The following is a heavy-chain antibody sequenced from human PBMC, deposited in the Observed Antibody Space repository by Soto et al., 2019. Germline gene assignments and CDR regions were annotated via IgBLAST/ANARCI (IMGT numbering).Heavy chain of an antibody. CDR2: IYPGDSDT. J-gene: IGHJ3*02. D-gene: IGHD4-17*01. Sequence: GESMKISCNGSGCSITNYLSGWVSQINGKGLEWMGIIYPGDSDTRYSPSFQGQVTISADKSISTAYLQWSSLKASDTAMYYCARHQTTVTPRLYAFDIWGQGTMVTVSS. CDR1: GCSITNYL. CDR3: ARHQTTVTPRLYAFDI. V-gene: IGHV5-51*01.